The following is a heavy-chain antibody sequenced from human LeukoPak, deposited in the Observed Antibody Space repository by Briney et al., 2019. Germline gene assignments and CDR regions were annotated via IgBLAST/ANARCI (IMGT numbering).Heavy chain of an antibody. Sequence: GASVKFSCKASGYTFSGYYMHWVRQVPGQGLEWMGWINPNSGGTNYAQKFQGRVTMTRDTSSSTAYMELSRLRSDDTAVYYCARDGLYCSSTTCFSGDNWFDPWGQGTLVTVSS. CDR1: GYTFSGYY. D-gene: IGHD2-2*01. V-gene: IGHV1-2*02. CDR3: ARDGLYCSSTTCFSGDNWFDP. CDR2: INPNSGGT. J-gene: IGHJ5*02.